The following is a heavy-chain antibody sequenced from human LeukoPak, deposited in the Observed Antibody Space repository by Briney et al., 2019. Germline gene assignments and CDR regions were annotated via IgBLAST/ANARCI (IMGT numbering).Heavy chain of an antibody. CDR3: ARDREVGATGYYFDY. CDR2: IYYSGST. CDR1: GGSISSSSYY. Sequence: SETLSLTCTVSGGSISSSSYYWGWIRQPPGKGLEWIGSIYYSGSTYYNPSLKSRVTISVDTSKNQFSLRLSSVTAADTAVYYCARDREVGATGYYFDYWGQGTLVTVSS. J-gene: IGHJ4*02. D-gene: IGHD1-26*01. V-gene: IGHV4-39*07.